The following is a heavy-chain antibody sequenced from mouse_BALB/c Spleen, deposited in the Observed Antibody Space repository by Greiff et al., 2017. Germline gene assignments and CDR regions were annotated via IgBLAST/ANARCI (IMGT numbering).Heavy chain of an antibody. J-gene: IGHJ4*01. Sequence: VQLQQSGAELVKPGASVKLSCTASGFNIKDTYMHWVKQRPEQGLEWIGRIDPANGNTKYDPKFQGKATITADTSSNTAYLQLSSLTSEDTAVYYCARSPITTCAMDYWGQGTSVTVSS. CDR1: GFNIKDTY. V-gene: IGHV14-3*02. CDR3: ARSPITTCAMDY. CDR2: IDPANGNT. D-gene: IGHD1-2*01.